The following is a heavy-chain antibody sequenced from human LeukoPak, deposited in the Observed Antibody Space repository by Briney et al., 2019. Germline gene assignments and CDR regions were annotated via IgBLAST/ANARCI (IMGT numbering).Heavy chain of an antibody. Sequence: SETLSLTCAVSGGSFSGYYWSWIRQPPGKGLEWIGEINHSGSTNYNPSLKSRVTISVDTSKNQFSPKLSSVTAADTAVYYCARGGGPMVRGVITPTYYFDYWGQGTLVTVSS. J-gene: IGHJ4*02. CDR2: INHSGST. V-gene: IGHV4-34*01. D-gene: IGHD3-10*01. CDR1: GGSFSGYY. CDR3: ARGGGPMVRGVITPTYYFDY.